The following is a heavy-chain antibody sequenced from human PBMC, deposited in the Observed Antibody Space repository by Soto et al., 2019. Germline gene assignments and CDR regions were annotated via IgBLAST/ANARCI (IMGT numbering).Heavy chain of an antibody. D-gene: IGHD6-13*01. CDR2: IYYSGST. Sequence: SETLSLTCTVSGGSISSSSYYWGWIRQPPGKGLEWIGSIYYSGSTYYNPSLKSRVTISVDTSKNQFSLKLSSVTAADTAVYYCARQGNRAEAGSGGNWFDPWGQGTLVTVSP. J-gene: IGHJ5*02. V-gene: IGHV4-39*01. CDR1: GGSISSSSYY. CDR3: ARQGNRAEAGSGGNWFDP.